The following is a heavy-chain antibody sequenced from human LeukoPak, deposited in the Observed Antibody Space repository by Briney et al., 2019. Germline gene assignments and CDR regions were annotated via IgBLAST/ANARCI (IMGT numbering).Heavy chain of an antibody. V-gene: IGHV3-30*18. J-gene: IGHJ4*02. CDR2: ISYDGSNK. CDR1: GFTFSSYA. Sequence: GGSLRLSCAASGFTFSSYAMSWVRQAPGKGLEWVAVISYDGSNKYYADSVKGRFTISRDNSKNTLYLQMNSLRAEDTAVYYCAKEGDTAMVWYFDYWGQGTLVTVSS. CDR3: AKEGDTAMVWYFDY. D-gene: IGHD5-18*01.